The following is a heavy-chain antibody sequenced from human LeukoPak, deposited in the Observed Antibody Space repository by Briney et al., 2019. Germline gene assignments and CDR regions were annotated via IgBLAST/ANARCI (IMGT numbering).Heavy chain of an antibody. CDR1: GGSFGGYY. J-gene: IGHJ4*02. CDR3: ASSPPADTAMDYYFDY. Sequence: SETLSLTCAVYGGSFGGYYWSWIRQPPGKGLEWIGQINDSGTTNYIPSLKSRVTISVDRSKNQFSLWLSSVTAADTAVYYCASSPPADTAMDYYFDYWGQGTLVTVSS. D-gene: IGHD5-18*01. V-gene: IGHV4-34*01. CDR2: INDSGTT.